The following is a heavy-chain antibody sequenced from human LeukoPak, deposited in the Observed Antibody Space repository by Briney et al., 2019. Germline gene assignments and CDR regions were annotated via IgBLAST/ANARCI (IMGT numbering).Heavy chain of an antibody. D-gene: IGHD2-21*02. Sequence: GRSPRLSCAASGFTFSSYEMNWVRQAPGKGLEWLSYISGSGSTIFYADSVKGRFTISRDNAKDSLYLQMNSLRAEDTAVYYCASESVVVTNALDYWGQGTLVTVSS. CDR2: ISGSGSTI. V-gene: IGHV3-48*03. CDR1: GFTFSSYE. CDR3: ASESVVVTNALDY. J-gene: IGHJ4*02.